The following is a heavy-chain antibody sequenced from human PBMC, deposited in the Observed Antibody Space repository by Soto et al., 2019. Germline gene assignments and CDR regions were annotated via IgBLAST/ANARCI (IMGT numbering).Heavy chain of an antibody. CDR1: GGSISSYY. CDR3: ARVKRVEMATIDAYYFDY. D-gene: IGHD5-12*01. J-gene: IGHJ4*02. V-gene: IGHV4-59*01. Sequence: KPSETLSLTCTVSGGSISSYYWSWIRQPPGKGLEWIGYIYYSGSTNYNPSLKSRVTISVDTSKNQFSLKLSSVTAADTAVYYCARVKRVEMATIDAYYFDYWGQGTLVTVSS. CDR2: IYYSGST.